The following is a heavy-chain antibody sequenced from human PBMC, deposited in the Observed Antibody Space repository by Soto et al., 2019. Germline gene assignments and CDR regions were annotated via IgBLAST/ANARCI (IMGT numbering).Heavy chain of an antibody. CDR2: VQMSGTT. J-gene: IGHJ5*02. D-gene: IGHD1-1*01. CDR3: AKDRSTMRWFDP. CDR1: GASVRGYH. Sequence: LTCPVSGASVRGYHWSWIRQAAGKGLEWIGRVQMSGTTNYNPSLKTRVTMSLDTSKNEVSLRMTSVTAADTAVYFCAKDRSTMRWFDPWGQGILVTVSS. V-gene: IGHV4-4*07.